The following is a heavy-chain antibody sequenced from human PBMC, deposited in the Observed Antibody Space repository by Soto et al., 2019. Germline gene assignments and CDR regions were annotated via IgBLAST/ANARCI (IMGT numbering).Heavy chain of an antibody. CDR1: VFTFDAYA. CDR3: SKNHVAGTDFYFDH. J-gene: IGHJ4*02. Sequence: EVQLVESGGGLVQPGRSLRLSCAASVFTFDAYAMHWVRQAPGKGLEWVAGIGWNSGSIGYADSVKGRFTISRDNAKNSLYLQMNSLRAEDTALYYCSKNHVAGTDFYFDHWGQGTLVTVSS. CDR2: IGWNSGSI. V-gene: IGHV3-9*01. D-gene: IGHD6-19*01.